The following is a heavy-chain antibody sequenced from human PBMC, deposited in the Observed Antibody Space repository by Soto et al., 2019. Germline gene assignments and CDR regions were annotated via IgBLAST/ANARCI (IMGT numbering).Heavy chain of an antibody. J-gene: IGHJ3*02. CDR1: GGTFSSYA. Sequence: QVQLVQSGAEVKKPGSSVKVSCKASGGTFSSYAISWVRQAPGQGLEWMGGIIPIFGTANYAQKFQGRVTITADESTSTAYMELSSLRSEDTAVYYCARGHRGGPDHDDAFDIWGQGTMVTVSS. V-gene: IGHV1-69*01. D-gene: IGHD2-15*01. CDR2: IIPIFGTA. CDR3: ARGHRGGPDHDDAFDI.